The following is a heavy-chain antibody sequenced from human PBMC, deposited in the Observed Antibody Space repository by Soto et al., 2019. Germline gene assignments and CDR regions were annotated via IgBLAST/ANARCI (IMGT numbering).Heavy chain of an antibody. CDR2: IIPMFGTA. V-gene: IGHV1-69*12. D-gene: IGHD5-18*01. J-gene: IGHJ4*02. CDR3: ASGIQLWLRRINNGYSG. Sequence: QVQLVQSGAEVKKPESSVKVSCKAPGGTFSTYAISWVRQAPGQGLEWMGGIIPMFGTANYAQRFQDRVKINADESTNTVYMELRRLRSEDTAVYFCASGIQLWLRRINNGYSGWGQGTLVTVSS. CDR1: GGTFSTYA.